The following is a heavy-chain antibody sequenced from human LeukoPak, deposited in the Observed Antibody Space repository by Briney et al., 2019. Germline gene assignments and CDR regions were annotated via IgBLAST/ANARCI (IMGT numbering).Heavy chain of an antibody. D-gene: IGHD2-8*01. CDR1: GYTFTSYF. CDR3: ARDWSGLLSAFDY. Sequence: VASVKVSCKTSGYTFTSYFMHWVRQAPGRGLEWMGIINPSDGSTTYAQKFQGRVTMTRDTSTSTVYMELSSLRSDDTAMYYCARDWSGLLSAFDYWGQGTLVTVSS. CDR2: INPSDGST. V-gene: IGHV1-46*01. J-gene: IGHJ4*02.